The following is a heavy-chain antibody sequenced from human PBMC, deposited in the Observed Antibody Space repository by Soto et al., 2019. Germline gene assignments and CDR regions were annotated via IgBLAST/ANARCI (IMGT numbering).Heavy chain of an antibody. V-gene: IGHV4-59*01. Sequence: PSETLSLTCTVSGGSISSYYWSWIRQPPGKGLEWIGYIYYSGSTNYNPSLKSRVTISVDTSKNQFSLKLSSVTAADTAVYYCARAVGAAAALYLGNWFDPWGQGTLVTVSS. D-gene: IGHD6-13*01. CDR2: IYYSGST. J-gene: IGHJ5*02. CDR3: ARAVGAAAALYLGNWFDP. CDR1: GGSISSYY.